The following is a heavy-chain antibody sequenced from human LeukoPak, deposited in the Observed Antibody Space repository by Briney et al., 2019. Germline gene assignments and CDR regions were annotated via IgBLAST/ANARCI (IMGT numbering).Heavy chain of an antibody. D-gene: IGHD3-3*01. J-gene: IGHJ4*02. V-gene: IGHV3-30*02. CDR2: IRYDGSNK. CDR3: AKNGYDFRGVADY. CDR1: GFAFSSYG. Sequence: GGSLRLSCAASGFAFSSYGMHWVRQAPGKGLEWVAFIRYDGSNKYYADSVKGRFTISRDNSKNTLYLQMNSLRAEDTAVYYCAKNGYDFRGVADYWGQGTLVTVSS.